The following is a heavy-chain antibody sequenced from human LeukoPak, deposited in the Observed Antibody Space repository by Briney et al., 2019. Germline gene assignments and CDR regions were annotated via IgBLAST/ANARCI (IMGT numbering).Heavy chain of an antibody. V-gene: IGHV1-69*13. Sequence: ASVKVSCKASGGTFSSYAISWVRQAPGQGLEWMGGIIPIFGTANYAQKFQGRVTITADESTSTAYMELSSLRSEDTAVYYCASGITMVRGVQRPYYYYYYMDVWGKGTTVTISS. J-gene: IGHJ6*03. CDR1: GGTFSSYA. D-gene: IGHD3-10*01. CDR2: IIPIFGTA. CDR3: ASGITMVRGVQRPYYYYYYMDV.